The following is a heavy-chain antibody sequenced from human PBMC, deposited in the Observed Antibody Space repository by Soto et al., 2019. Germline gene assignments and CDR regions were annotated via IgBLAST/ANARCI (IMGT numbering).Heavy chain of an antibody. CDR2: IIPICGTA. CDR1: GGTFSSYA. D-gene: IGHD3-22*01. CDR3: ARDRLDYDGKYYYYAMDV. J-gene: IGHJ6*02. Sequence: QVQLVQSGAEVKKPGSSVKVSCKASGGTFSSYAISWVRQAPGQGLEWMGGIIPICGTANYAQKFQGRVTITADESTSTAYMELSSRRSEDTAVYYCARDRLDYDGKYYYYAMDVWGQGTTVTVSS. V-gene: IGHV1-69*01.